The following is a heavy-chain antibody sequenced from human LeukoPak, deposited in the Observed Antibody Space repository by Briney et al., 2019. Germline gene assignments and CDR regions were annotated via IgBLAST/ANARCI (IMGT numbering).Heavy chain of an antibody. Sequence: PSETLSLTCTVSDGSISSYYWSWIRQPPGKGLEWIGYIYYSGSTNYNPSLKSRVNLIVDTSKNQFSLRLTSVTAADTAVYYCASRVAVAGTGGGFDYWGQGTLVTVSS. CDR1: DGSISSYY. V-gene: IGHV4-59*01. J-gene: IGHJ4*02. D-gene: IGHD6-19*01. CDR2: IYYSGST. CDR3: ASRVAVAGTGGGFDY.